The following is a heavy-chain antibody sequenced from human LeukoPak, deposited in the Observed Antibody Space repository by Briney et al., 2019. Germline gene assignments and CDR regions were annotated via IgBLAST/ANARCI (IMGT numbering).Heavy chain of an antibody. CDR3: ARGLWFGESTLDYYKDV. Sequence: GGSMRLSCAASGFPFSSYAMHWVRQAPGKGLGYVSAISSNGGSTYYASSVKGRFTIPRDNSKNTLYLQMGSLRAEDMAVYYCARGLWFGESTLDYYKDVWGKGTTVTVSS. J-gene: IGHJ6*03. CDR1: GFPFSSYA. CDR2: ISSNGGST. V-gene: IGHV3-64*01. D-gene: IGHD3-10*01.